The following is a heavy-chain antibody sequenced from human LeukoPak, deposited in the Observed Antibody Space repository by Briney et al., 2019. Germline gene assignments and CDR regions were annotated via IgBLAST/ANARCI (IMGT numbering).Heavy chain of an antibody. V-gene: IGHV4-34*01. Sequence: SETLSLTCAVYGGSFSDYYWSWIRQPPGKGLEWIGEINHSGSTNYNPSLKSRVTISVDTSKNQFSLKLSSVTAADTAVYYCARDPYCSSTSCPVMFDPWGQGTLVTVSS. D-gene: IGHD2-2*01. J-gene: IGHJ5*02. CDR1: GGSFSDYY. CDR2: INHSGST. CDR3: ARDPYCSSTSCPVMFDP.